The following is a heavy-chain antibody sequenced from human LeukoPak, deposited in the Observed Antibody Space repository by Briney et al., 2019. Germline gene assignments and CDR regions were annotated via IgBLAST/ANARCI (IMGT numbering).Heavy chain of an antibody. V-gene: IGHV4-38-2*02. CDR3: ARNGSSCSSTSCYGTPFDN. J-gene: IGHJ4*02. Sequence: SGTPSLTCTVSGYSITSGSYWGWIRQPPGKGLEWIGSIYHGGSSYYNPSLKSRVTISVDTSKNQFSLKLSSVTAADTAVYYCARNGSSCSSTSCYGTPFDNWGQGALVTVSS. D-gene: IGHD2-2*01. CDR2: IYHGGSS. CDR1: GYSITSGSY.